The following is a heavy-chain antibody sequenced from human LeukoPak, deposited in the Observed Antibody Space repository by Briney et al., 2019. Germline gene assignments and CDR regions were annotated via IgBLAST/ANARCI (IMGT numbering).Heavy chain of an antibody. V-gene: IGHV4-4*02. CDR3: ARDGFYSSGWYVRAFDI. Sequence: SETLSLTCAVSGGSISSSNWWSWVRQPPGKGLEWIGEIYHSGSTNYNPSLKSRVTISVDTSKNQFSLKLSSVTAADTAVYYCARDGFYSSGWYVRAFDIWGQGTMVTVSS. J-gene: IGHJ3*02. CDR1: GGSISSSNW. CDR2: IYHSGST. D-gene: IGHD6-19*01.